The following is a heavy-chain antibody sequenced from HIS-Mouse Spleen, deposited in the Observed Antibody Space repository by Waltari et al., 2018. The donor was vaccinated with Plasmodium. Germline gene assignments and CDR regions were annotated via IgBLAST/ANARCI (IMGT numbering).Heavy chain of an antibody. CDR1: GGSISRSSYY. CDR3: ARGRGACFDY. J-gene: IGHJ4*02. D-gene: IGHD3-16*01. CDR2: IYYSGST. V-gene: IGHV4-39*07. Sequence: QLQLQESGPGLVKPSETLSLTCTVSGGSISRSSYYWGWIRPPPGKGLEWIGSIYYSGSTDYNPSLKSRVTISVDTSKNQFSLKLSSVTAADTAVYYCARGRGACFDYWGQGTLVTVSS.